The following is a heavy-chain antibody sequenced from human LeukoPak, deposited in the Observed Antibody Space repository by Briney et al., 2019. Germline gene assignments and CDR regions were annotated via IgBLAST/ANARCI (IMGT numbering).Heavy chain of an antibody. V-gene: IGHV3-23*01. CDR2: IAGSGGTT. Sequence: GGTLRPSCAASGFTFSSYGMSWVRQAPGKGLEWVSAIAGSGGTTYYADSVKGRFTISRDNSKNTLYLQMNSLRAEDTAIYYCAKNGDRGAYCSGGSCYPYFYYYMDVWGKGTTVTISS. J-gene: IGHJ6*03. CDR1: GFTFSSYG. D-gene: IGHD2-15*01. CDR3: AKNGDRGAYCSGGSCYPYFYYYMDV.